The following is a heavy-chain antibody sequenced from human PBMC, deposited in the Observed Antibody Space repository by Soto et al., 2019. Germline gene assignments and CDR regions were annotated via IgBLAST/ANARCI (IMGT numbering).Heavy chain of an antibody. D-gene: IGHD3-22*01. J-gene: IGHJ4*02. CDR2: IKSKTDGGTT. CDR3: ATDRHRSGYPHPFDY. Sequence: PVGSLRLSCAASGFTFSNAWMSWVRQASGKGLEWVGRIKSKTDGGTTDYAAPVKGRFTISRDDSKNTLYLQMNSLRAEDTAVYYCATDRHRSGYPHPFDYWGQGTLVTVSS. V-gene: IGHV3-15*01. CDR1: GFTFSNAW.